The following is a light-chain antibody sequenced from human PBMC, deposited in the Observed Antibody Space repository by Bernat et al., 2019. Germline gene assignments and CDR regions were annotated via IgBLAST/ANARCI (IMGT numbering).Light chain of an antibody. CDR2: DVS. V-gene: IGLV2-14*01. CDR1: SSDVGGYNY. Sequence: QSALTQPASVSGSPGQSITISCSGTSSDVGGYNYVAWYQQHPGKAPKLIIYDVSNRPSGVSNRFSGSKSGNTASLIISGLQAEDEADYYCSSYTNTNARVFGGGTKLTVL. J-gene: IGLJ3*02. CDR3: SSYTNTNARV.